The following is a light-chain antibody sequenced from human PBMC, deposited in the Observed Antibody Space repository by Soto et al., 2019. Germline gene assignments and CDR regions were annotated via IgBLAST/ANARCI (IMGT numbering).Light chain of an antibody. CDR2: GNS. Sequence: QPVLTQPPSVSGAPGQRVTISCTGSSSNIGAGYDVHWYQQLPGTAPKLLIYGNSNRPSGVPDRFSGSKSGTSASLAITGLQAEDEADYYCQSYDSSLRGLVFCGGPKVTVL. CDR3: QSYDSSLRGLV. V-gene: IGLV1-40*01. J-gene: IGLJ2*01. CDR1: SSNIGAGYD.